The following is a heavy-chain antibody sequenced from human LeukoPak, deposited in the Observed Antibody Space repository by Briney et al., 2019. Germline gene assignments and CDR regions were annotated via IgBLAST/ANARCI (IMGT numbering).Heavy chain of an antibody. V-gene: IGHV3-21*01. J-gene: IGHJ4*02. Sequence: GGSLRLSCAASGFTFSSYSMNWVRQAPGKGLEWVSSISSSSYIYYADSVKGRFTISRDNAKNSLYLQMNSLRAEDTAVYYCAREPYDYYDSSGYYPDYWGQGTLVTVSS. CDR3: AREPYDYYDSSGYYPDY. CDR2: ISSSSYI. CDR1: GFTFSSYS. D-gene: IGHD3-22*01.